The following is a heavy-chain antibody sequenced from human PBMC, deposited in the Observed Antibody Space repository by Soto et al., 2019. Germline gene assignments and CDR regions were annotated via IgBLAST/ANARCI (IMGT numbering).Heavy chain of an antibody. J-gene: IGHJ6*02. Sequence: QVQLVQSGGEVKRPGASVKVSCKASGYNFTNFGINWVRQAPGQGLEWMGWIRGYNGKPNLAWKLQGRVTMTTDTSTSTAYMELRSLRSDDTAVYYCARLGYCSGGGCYEGYYHNNGMDVWGQGTTVTVSS. D-gene: IGHD2-15*01. V-gene: IGHV1-18*01. CDR2: IRGYNGKP. CDR1: GYNFTNFG. CDR3: ARLGYCSGGGCYEGYYHNNGMDV.